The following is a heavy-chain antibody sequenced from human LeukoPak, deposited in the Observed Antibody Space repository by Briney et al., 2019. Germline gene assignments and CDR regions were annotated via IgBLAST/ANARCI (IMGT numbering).Heavy chain of an antibody. V-gene: IGHV3-48*01. CDR1: GFTFSSYS. Sequence: GGSLRLSCAASGFTFSSYSMNWVRQAPGKGLEWVSYISSSSSTIYYADSVKGRFTISRDNAKNSLYLQMNSLRAEDTAVYYCARFRTYYYFWSGYPHDAFDIWGQGTMVTVAS. J-gene: IGHJ3*02. D-gene: IGHD3-3*01. CDR3: ARFRTYYYFWSGYPHDAFDI. CDR2: ISSSSSTI.